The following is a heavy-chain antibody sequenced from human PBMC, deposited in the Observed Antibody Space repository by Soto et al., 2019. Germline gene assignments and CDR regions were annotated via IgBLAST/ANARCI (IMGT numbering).Heavy chain of an antibody. CDR1: GGSISSSSYY. CDR2: VNYSGST. CDR3: ARLPRIQLWLGWLDP. V-gene: IGHV4-39*01. J-gene: IGHJ5*02. D-gene: IGHD5-18*01. Sequence: SETLSLTCTVSGGSISSSSYYWGWIRQPPGKGLEWIGTVNYSGSTYYNPSLNSRVTISVDTSKNQFSLKVGSVTAADTAIYYCARLPRIQLWLGWLDPWGQGTLVTVSS.